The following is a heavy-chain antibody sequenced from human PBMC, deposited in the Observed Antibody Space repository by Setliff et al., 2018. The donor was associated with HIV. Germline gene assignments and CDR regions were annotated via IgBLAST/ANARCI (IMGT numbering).Heavy chain of an antibody. V-gene: IGHV4-59*01. D-gene: IGHD1-26*01. Sequence: SETLSLTCTVSGDSISGYYRSWVRQPPGKGLEWIGHVYYSGSTNYNPSLKSRVTLSFDTSKNNFSLNLNSVTATDTAVYYCARGLKGGGYYFDYWGQGMLVTVSS. CDR1: GDSISGYY. CDR3: ARGLKGGGYYFDY. CDR2: VYYSGST. J-gene: IGHJ4*01.